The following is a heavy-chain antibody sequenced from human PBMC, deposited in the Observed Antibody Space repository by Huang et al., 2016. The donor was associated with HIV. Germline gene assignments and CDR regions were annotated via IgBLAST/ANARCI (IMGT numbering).Heavy chain of an antibody. CDR1: GYSFTGHF. CDR3: AREAWASGVAHYFDY. Sequence: QVQLVQSGAEVKRPGASVKVSCKASGYSFTGHFIHWVRQAPGQGLEVRGRIDPTGGGIKGASRLQGRVSMTRDKSIGTAYMELSGLRSDDTAVFFCAREAWASGVAHYFDYWGPGTLVTVSS. CDR2: IDPTGGGI. V-gene: IGHV1-2*06. D-gene: IGHD3-10*01. J-gene: IGHJ4*02.